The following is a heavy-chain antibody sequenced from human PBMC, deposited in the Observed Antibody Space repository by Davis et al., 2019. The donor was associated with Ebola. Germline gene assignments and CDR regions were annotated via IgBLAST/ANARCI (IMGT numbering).Heavy chain of an antibody. Sequence: GESLKISCTASGFTFGDYAMTWVRQAPGKGLEWVGFIRSKAYGGTTEYAASVKGRFTISRDDSKSIAYLQMNSLKTEDTAVYYCTRVIVGATNWFDPWGQGTLVTVSS. CDR3: TRVIVGATNWFDP. V-gene: IGHV3-49*04. CDR1: GFTFGDYA. J-gene: IGHJ5*02. D-gene: IGHD1-26*01. CDR2: IRSKAYGGTT.